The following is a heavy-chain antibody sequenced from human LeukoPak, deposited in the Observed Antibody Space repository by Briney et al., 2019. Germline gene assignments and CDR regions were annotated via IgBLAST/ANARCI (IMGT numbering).Heavy chain of an antibody. CDR2: ISSSSGDI. J-gene: IGHJ4*02. V-gene: IGHV3-11*01. D-gene: IGHD7-27*01. CDR3: ARARRTGDPGDY. Sequence: GGSLRLSCAASGFTFSDYYMSWIRQTPGKGLEWLSYISSSSGDIFYADSVKGRFTISRDNARNSLYLQMNSLRADDTAVYYCARARRTGDPGDYWGQGTLVTVSS. CDR1: GFTFSDYY.